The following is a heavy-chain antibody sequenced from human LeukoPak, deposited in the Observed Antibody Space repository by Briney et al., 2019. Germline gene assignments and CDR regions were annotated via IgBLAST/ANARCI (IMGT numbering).Heavy chain of an antibody. D-gene: IGHD2-15*01. V-gene: IGHV1-8*03. J-gene: IGHJ4*02. CDR2: MNPNSGNT. CDR3: ARGREVVVAATLPYDY. CDR1: GYRFSSYD. Sequence: ASVKVSCKASGYRFSSYDINWVRQATGQGLEWMGWMNPNSGNTGYAQKFQDRVTITRNTSISTAYMELSSLRSEDTAVYYCARGREVVVAATLPYDYWGQGTLVTVSS.